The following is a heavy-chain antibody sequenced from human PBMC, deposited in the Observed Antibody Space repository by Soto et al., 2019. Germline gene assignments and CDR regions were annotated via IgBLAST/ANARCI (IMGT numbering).Heavy chain of an antibody. D-gene: IGHD2-15*01. J-gene: IGHJ6*02. CDR1: GYTFTSYG. Sequence: ASVKVSCKASGYTFTSYGISWVRQAPGQGLEWMGWISAYNGNTNYAQKLQGRVTMTTDTSTSTAYMELRSLRSDDTAVYYCARTGYCSGGSCYSGPYYYYGMDVWGQGTTVTVS. CDR3: ARTGYCSGGSCYSGPYYYYGMDV. CDR2: ISAYNGNT. V-gene: IGHV1-18*04.